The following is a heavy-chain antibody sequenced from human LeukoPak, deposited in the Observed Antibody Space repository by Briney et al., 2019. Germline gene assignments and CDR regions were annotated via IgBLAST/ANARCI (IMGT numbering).Heavy chain of an antibody. CDR3: GSYFTILTGYYDRDGFDV. V-gene: IGHV1-2*02. CDR2: INPNSGGT. Sequence: ASVKVSCKASGYTFTGYYMHWVRQAPGQGLEWMGWINPNSGGTNYAQKFQGRVTMTRDTSISTAYVELSRLRSDDTALYYCGSYFTILTGYYDRDGFDVWGQGTMVTVSS. CDR1: GYTFTGYY. D-gene: IGHD3-9*01. J-gene: IGHJ3*01.